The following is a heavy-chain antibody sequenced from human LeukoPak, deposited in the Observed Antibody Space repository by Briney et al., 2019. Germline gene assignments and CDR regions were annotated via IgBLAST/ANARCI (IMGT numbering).Heavy chain of an antibody. CDR2: IYYSGST. CDR1: GVSISSYY. V-gene: IGHV4-59*12. Sequence: SETLSLTCTVSGVSISSYYWSWIRQPPGKGLEWIGYIYYSGSTNYNPSLKSRVTISVDTSKNQFSLKLSSVTAADTAVYYCAREWYGLYYFDYWGQGTLVTVSS. CDR3: AREWYGLYYFDY. J-gene: IGHJ4*02. D-gene: IGHD2-15*01.